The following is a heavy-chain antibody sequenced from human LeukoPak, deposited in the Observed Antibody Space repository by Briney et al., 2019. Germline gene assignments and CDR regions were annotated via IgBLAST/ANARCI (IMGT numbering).Heavy chain of an antibody. CDR1: GFTFSTYI. CDR2: IGSSISDV. V-gene: IGHV3-21*06. Sequence: GGSLRLSCAASGFTFSTYIMTWVRQAPGKGLEWVSSIGSSISDVPYAESVKGRFTISRDNAKNSLYLQMNSLRVEDTAVYYCATLSGGGTLDYWGQGTLVTVSS. CDR3: ATLSGGGTLDY. D-gene: IGHD2-15*01. J-gene: IGHJ4*02.